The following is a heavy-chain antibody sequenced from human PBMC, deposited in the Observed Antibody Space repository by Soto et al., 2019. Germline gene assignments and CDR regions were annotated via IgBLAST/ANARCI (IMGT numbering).Heavy chain of an antibody. CDR2: INPNSGGT. Sequence: ASVKVSCKASGYTFTGYYMHWVRQAPGQGLEWMGWINPNSGGTNYAQKFQGWVTMTRDTSISTAYMELSRLRSDDTAVYYCARDQGGGFRGVITGMDVWGQGTTVTVSS. D-gene: IGHD3-10*01. CDR1: GYTFTGYY. V-gene: IGHV1-2*04. CDR3: ARDQGGGFRGVITGMDV. J-gene: IGHJ6*02.